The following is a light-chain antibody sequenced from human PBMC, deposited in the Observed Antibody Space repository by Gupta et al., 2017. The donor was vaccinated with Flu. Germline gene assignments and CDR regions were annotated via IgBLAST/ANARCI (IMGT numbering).Light chain of an antibody. V-gene: IGKV1-39*01. CDR1: QSISSY. CDR3: QQSYSTLRT. CDR2: AAT. Sequence: DIQMTQSPSSLSASVGDRVTITCRASQSISSYLNWYQQKPGKAPKLLIYAATSLQSGVPSRLSGGGFGTDFTLTISSRRPEDFATYYCQQSYSTLRTFGQGTKVEIK. J-gene: IGKJ1*01.